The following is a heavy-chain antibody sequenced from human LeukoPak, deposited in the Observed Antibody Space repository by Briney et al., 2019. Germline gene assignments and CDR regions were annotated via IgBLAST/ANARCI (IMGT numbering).Heavy chain of an antibody. CDR3: ARVGRIQLPVGY. V-gene: IGHV1-8*01. CDR2: MNPNSGNT. CDR1: GYTFTSYD. D-gene: IGHD5-18*01. J-gene: IGHJ4*02. Sequence: EASVKVSCKASGYTFTSYDINWVRQATGQGLEWMGWMNPNSGNTGYAQKFQGRVTMTRNTSISTAYMELSSLRSEDTAVYYCARVGRIQLPVGYWGQGTLVTVSS.